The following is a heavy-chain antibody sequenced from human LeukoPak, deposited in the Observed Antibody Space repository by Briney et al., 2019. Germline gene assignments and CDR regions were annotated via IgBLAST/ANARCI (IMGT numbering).Heavy chain of an antibody. D-gene: IGHD3-16*02. Sequence: GGSLRLSCAASGFTFSGYAMSWVRQAPGKGLEWVSAISGSGGSTYYADSVKGRFTISRDNSKNTLYLQMNSLRAEDTAVYYCAKPKFGGVIARLLFDYWGQGTLVTVSS. CDR2: ISGSGGST. CDR3: AKPKFGGVIARLLFDY. CDR1: GFTFSGYA. J-gene: IGHJ4*02. V-gene: IGHV3-23*01.